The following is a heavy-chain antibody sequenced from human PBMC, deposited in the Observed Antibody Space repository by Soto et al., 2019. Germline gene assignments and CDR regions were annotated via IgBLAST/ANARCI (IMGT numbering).Heavy chain of an antibody. CDR2: VSHDGRNT. V-gene: IGHV3-30*18. CDR3: EKGGRQWLVTSDFNY. D-gene: IGHD6-19*01. Sequence: GGSLILSCASSGFTFSYYSMHLVRPAPGKGLEWVAVVSHDGRNTHYADSVKGRFTISRDSSKNTVSLEMTSLRAEDTAVYYCEKGGRQWLVTSDFNYWGQGALVTVSS. J-gene: IGHJ4*02. CDR1: GFTFSYYS.